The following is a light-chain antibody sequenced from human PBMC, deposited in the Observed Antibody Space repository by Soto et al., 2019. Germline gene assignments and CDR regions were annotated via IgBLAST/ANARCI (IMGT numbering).Light chain of an antibody. CDR2: GAT. J-gene: IGKJ1*01. V-gene: IGKV1-39*01. CDR1: QSISRH. CDR3: QQSSSSPLT. Sequence: DIQMTQSPSSLSASVGDRITITCRASQSISRHLNWYQQKPGKAPKLLIYGATNLQRGVPSRFSGSGSGTDFSLTISYLQPEDFATYYCQQSSSSPLTFGQGTKVEI.